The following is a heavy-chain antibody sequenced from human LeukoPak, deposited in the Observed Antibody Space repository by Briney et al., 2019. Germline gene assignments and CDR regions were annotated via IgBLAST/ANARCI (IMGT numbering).Heavy chain of an antibody. CDR1: GGSISSYY. CDR3: ARVLGYSGSPLRFDP. V-gene: IGHV4-4*07. D-gene: IGHD1-26*01. CDR2: IYTSGST. J-gene: IGHJ5*02. Sequence: PSETLSLTCTVSGGSISSYYWSWIRQPAGKGLEWIGRIYTSGSTNYNPSLKSRVTISVDTSKNQFSLKLSSVTAADTAVYYCARVLGYSGSPLRFDPWGQGTLVTVSS.